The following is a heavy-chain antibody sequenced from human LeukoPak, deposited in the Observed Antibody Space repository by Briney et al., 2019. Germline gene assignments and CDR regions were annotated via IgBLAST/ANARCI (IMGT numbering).Heavy chain of an antibody. J-gene: IGHJ4*02. D-gene: IGHD5-24*01. CDR1: GGSFSGYN. CDR2: INHSGST. Sequence: KASETLSLTCAVYGGSFSGYNWSWIRQPPGKGLEWIGEINHSGSTNYNPSLKSRVTISVDTSKNQFSLKLSSVTAADTAVYYCARGVEMATKWGQGTLVTVSS. CDR3: ARGVEMATK. V-gene: IGHV4-34*01.